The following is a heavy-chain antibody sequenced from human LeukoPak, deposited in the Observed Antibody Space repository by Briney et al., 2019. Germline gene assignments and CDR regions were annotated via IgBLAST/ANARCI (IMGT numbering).Heavy chain of an antibody. D-gene: IGHD1-1*01. J-gene: IGHJ4*02. CDR2: IRSKAYGETA. CDR1: GFSFGDYA. V-gene: IGHV3-49*03. Sequence: GGSLRLSCTASGFSFGDYAMSWIRQAPGKGLEWVGFIRSKAYGETADYAASVKGRFTISRDVSKAIAYLQMNSLKTEDTAVYHCTRDRGAYNLYDYWGQGTQVTVSS. CDR3: TRDRGAYNLYDY.